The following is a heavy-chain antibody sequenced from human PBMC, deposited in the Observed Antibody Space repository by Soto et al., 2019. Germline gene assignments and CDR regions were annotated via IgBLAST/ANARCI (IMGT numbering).Heavy chain of an antibody. D-gene: IGHD7-27*01. CDR1: GYTLTELS. CDR3: ATISQLLGIGDAFDI. Sequence: ASVKVSCKVSGYTLTELSMHWVRQAPGKGLEWMGGFDPEDGETIYAQKFQGRVTMTEDTSTDTAYMELSSLRSEDTAVYYCATISQLLGIGDAFDIWGQGTMVTVSS. CDR2: FDPEDGET. V-gene: IGHV1-24*01. J-gene: IGHJ3*02.